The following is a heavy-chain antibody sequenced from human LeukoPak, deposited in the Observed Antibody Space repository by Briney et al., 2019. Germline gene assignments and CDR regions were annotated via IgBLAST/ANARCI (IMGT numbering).Heavy chain of an antibody. CDR2: IYYSGST. J-gene: IGHJ4*02. CDR1: GGSISSSSYY. Sequence: SETLSLTCTVSGGSISSSSYYWGWIRQPPGKGLEWIGSIYYSGSTYYNPSLKSRVTISLDTSKNQFSLKLRSVTAADTAVYYCARDRVRVAVAGGYFDYWGQGTLVTVSS. D-gene: IGHD6-19*01. CDR3: ARDRVRVAVAGGYFDY. V-gene: IGHV4-39*07.